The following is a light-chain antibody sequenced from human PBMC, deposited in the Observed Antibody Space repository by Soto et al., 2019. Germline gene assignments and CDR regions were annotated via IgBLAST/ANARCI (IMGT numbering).Light chain of an antibody. CDR1: QSVSGNF. CDR3: RQYGRSLGLA. Sequence: ILVTQSPGPLSLSPGERATLSCRASQSVSGNFLAWYQEKPGQAPRLLIYGASSRATGIPDRFSGSGSGTDFTLTISRLEPEDVAVYYCRQYGRSLGLAFGGGTKVDIK. J-gene: IGKJ4*01. V-gene: IGKV3-20*01. CDR2: GAS.